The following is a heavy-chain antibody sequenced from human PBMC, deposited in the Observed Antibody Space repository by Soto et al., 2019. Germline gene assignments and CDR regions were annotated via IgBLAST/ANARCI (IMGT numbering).Heavy chain of an antibody. CDR1: GGTFSSYA. D-gene: IGHD2-15*01. CDR2: IIPIFGTA. V-gene: IGHV1-69*01. CDR3: ARDGGPGNAFDI. J-gene: IGHJ3*02. Sequence: SVKVSFKASGGTFSSYAISWVRQAPGQGLEWMGGIIPIFGTANYAQKFQGRVTITADESTSTAYMELSRMRSEDTAVYYCARDGGPGNAFDIWGQGTMVTVSS.